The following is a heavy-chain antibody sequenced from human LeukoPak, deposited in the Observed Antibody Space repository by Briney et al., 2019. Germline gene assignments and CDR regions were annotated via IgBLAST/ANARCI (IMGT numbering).Heavy chain of an antibody. Sequence: GGSLRLSCAASGFIFSSYWIHWVRQAPGKGLVWVSRINPDGSSTTYADSVRGRFTISRDNAKNRLYLQMDSLRAEDTAVYYCGVTTDAFDIWGQGTMVTVSS. V-gene: IGHV3-74*01. CDR3: GVTTDAFDI. CDR2: INPDGSST. CDR1: GFIFSSYW. D-gene: IGHD4-17*01. J-gene: IGHJ3*02.